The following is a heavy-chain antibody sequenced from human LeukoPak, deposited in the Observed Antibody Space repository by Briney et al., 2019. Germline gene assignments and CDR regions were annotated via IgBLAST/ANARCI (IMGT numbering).Heavy chain of an antibody. CDR1: GYTFTGYY. Sequence: ASVKVSCKASGYTFTGYYMHWVRQAPGQGVEWMGWINPNSGGTNYAQKFQGRVTMTRDTSISTAYMELSRLRSDDTAVYYCARKYSSWGYFDYWGQGTLVTVSS. D-gene: IGHD6-6*01. J-gene: IGHJ4*02. CDR3: ARKYSSWGYFDY. V-gene: IGHV1-2*02. CDR2: INPNSGGT.